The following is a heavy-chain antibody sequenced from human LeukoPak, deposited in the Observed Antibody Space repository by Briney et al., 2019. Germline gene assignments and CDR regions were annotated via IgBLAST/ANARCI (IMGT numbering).Heavy chain of an antibody. V-gene: IGHV1-8*01. CDR1: GYTFTSYD. D-gene: IGHD5-18*01. CDR3: ARATPRGYSYGFFYYYYMDV. Sequence: ASVKVSCKASGYTFTSYDINWVRQATGQGLEWMGWMNPNSGNTGYAQKFQGRVTMTRNTSISTAYMELSSLRSEDTAVYYCARATPRGYSYGFFYYYYMDVWGKGTTVTISS. CDR2: MNPNSGNT. J-gene: IGHJ6*03.